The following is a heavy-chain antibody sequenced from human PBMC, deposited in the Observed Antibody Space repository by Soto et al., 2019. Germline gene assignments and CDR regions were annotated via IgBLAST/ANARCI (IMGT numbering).Heavy chain of an antibody. D-gene: IGHD3-10*01. V-gene: IGHV1-8*01. J-gene: IGHJ4*02. CDR2: MNPNSGNT. CDR1: GYTFTSYD. CDR3: AREGSIRGDDY. Sequence: QVQLVQSGAEVKKPGASVRVSCKASGYTFTSYDINWVRQATGQGLEWMGWMNPNSGNTGYAQKFQARGTMTRHTYITTAYMELSSLSSEDTAVDYCAREGSIRGDDYWGQGTLVTVSS.